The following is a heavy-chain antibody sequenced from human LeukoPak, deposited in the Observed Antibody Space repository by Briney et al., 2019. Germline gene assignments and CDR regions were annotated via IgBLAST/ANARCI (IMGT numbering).Heavy chain of an antibody. J-gene: IGHJ4*02. V-gene: IGHV3-7*01. CDR2: IRQDGGLT. Sequence: GGSLRLSCAASGFTFSSYAMHWVRQAPGKGLEWLANIRQDGGLTFYGGSVKGRFTISRDNAKNSVYLQMNSLRAEDTAVYYCATSEDTAGGPYWGQGSLVAVS. CDR3: ATSEDTAGGPY. CDR1: GFTFSSYA. D-gene: IGHD5-18*01.